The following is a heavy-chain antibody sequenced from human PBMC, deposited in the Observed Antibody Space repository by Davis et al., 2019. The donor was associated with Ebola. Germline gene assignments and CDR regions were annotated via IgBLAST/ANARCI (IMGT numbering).Heavy chain of an antibody. CDR2: ISSSGSTI. Sequence: PGGSLRLSCAASGFTFSDYYMSWIRQAPGKGLEWVSYISSSGSTIYYADSVKGRFTISRDNAKNSLYLQMNSLRVEDTAVYYCARESYYDTSGSEATAFDIWGQGTMVTVSS. V-gene: IGHV3-11*01. CDR1: GFTFSDYY. D-gene: IGHD3-22*01. CDR3: ARESYYDTSGSEATAFDI. J-gene: IGHJ3*02.